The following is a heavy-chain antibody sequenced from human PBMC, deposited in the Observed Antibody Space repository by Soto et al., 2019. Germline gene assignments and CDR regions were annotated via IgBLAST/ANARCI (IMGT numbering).Heavy chain of an antibody. CDR3: SRGRDPHKGGRT. D-gene: IGHD1-26*01. CDR1: GGSISSGPYS. Sequence: PSETLSLTCTVSGGSISSGPYSWGWIRQPPGKGLEWIGTFHYSGSTYYSPSLESRVTISVDTSKNQFSLKVSSVTAADTAVYFCSRGRDPHKGGRTWGQGTLVTVSS. CDR2: FHYSGST. V-gene: IGHV4-39*01. J-gene: IGHJ5*02.